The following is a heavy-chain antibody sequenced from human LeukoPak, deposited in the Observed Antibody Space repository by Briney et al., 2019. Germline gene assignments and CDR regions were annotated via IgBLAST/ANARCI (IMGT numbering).Heavy chain of an antibody. CDR3: ARSRIFGDWYFDL. Sequence: GGSLRLSCAASGFTFDDYVMHWVRQAPGKGLVWVSRINTDGSSTSYADSVKGRFTISRDNAKNTLYLQMNSLRAEDTAVYYCARSRIFGDWYFDLWGRGTLVTVSS. CDR2: INTDGSST. CDR1: GFTFDDYV. V-gene: IGHV3-74*01. D-gene: IGHD3-3*01. J-gene: IGHJ2*01.